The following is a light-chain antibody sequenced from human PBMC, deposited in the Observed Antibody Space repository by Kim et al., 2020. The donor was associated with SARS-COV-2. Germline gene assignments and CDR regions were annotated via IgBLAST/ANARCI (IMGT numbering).Light chain of an antibody. CDR3: QQYGSSPPNT. CDR2: GAS. V-gene: IGKV3-20*01. CDR1: QSVSSNF. Sequence: EIVLTQSPGTISLSPGERATLSCRASQSVSSNFLAWYQQKPGQAPRLLIYGASSRATGIPDRFGGSGSGTDFTLTISRLEPEDSAVYYCQQYGSSPPNTFGGGTKVDIK. J-gene: IGKJ4*01.